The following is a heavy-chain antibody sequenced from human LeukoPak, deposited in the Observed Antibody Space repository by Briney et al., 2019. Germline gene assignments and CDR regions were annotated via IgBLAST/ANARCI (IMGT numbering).Heavy chain of an antibody. V-gene: IGHV3-30*02. CDR2: IRYDGSDK. CDR1: GFTFSSYG. J-gene: IGHJ4*02. CDR3: ARGSLWFGEYYFDY. Sequence: GGSLRLSCSASGFTFSSYGMHWVRQAPGKGLVWVAFIRYDGSDKYYAESVKGRFTISRDNSKDTLYLQMNSLRAEDTAVYYCARGSLWFGEYYFDYWGQGTLVTVSS. D-gene: IGHD3-10*01.